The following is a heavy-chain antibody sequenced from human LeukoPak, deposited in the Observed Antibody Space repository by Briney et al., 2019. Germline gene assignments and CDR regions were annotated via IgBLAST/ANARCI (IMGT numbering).Heavy chain of an antibody. CDR3: AKDRAGRLYYFDY. Sequence: GGSLRLSCAASGFTFSSYAMSWVRQAPGKGLEWVSGISGSGGSTYYADSVKGRFTISRDNSKNTLYLQMNSLRAEDTAVYYCAKDRAGRLYYFDYWGQGTLFTVSS. CDR1: GFTFSSYA. CDR2: ISGSGGST. D-gene: IGHD6-25*01. V-gene: IGHV3-23*01. J-gene: IGHJ4*02.